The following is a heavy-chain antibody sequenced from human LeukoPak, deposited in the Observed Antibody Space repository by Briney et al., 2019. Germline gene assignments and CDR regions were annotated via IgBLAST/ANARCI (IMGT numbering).Heavy chain of an antibody. J-gene: IGHJ6*03. D-gene: IGHD3-22*01. Sequence: GASVKVSCKAFGYTFSSDGISWVRQAPGQGLEWMGWISDYNGNTNYAQKLQGRVTMTTDTSTSTAYMELRSLRSDDTAVYYCAREGMIVEEGMDVWGKGTTVTVSS. V-gene: IGHV1-18*01. CDR3: AREGMIVEEGMDV. CDR1: GYTFSSDG. CDR2: ISDYNGNT.